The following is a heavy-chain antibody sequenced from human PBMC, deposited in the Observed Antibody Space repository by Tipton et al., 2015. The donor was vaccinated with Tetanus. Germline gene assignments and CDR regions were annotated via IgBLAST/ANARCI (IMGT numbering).Heavy chain of an antibody. V-gene: IGHV4-61*01. CDR2: TYYSGST. D-gene: IGHD2-15*01. Sequence: TLSLTCTVSGGSVSSGSYYWSWIRQPPGKGLEWIGYTYYSGSTNYNPSLKSRVTISVDTSKNQFSLKLSSVTAADTAVYCCARVTLVCSGGSCYPGYFDYWGQGTLVTVSS. CDR1: GGSVSSGSYY. CDR3: ARVTLVCSGGSCYPGYFDY. J-gene: IGHJ4*02.